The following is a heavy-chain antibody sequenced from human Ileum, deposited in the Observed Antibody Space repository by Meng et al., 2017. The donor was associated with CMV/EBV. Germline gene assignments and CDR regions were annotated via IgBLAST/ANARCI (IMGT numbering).Heavy chain of an antibody. Sequence: VQLRESGPGLGKPSETLSLPCTVPGGSISGYYWSWIRQPATKGLEWIGRVYSSGSTDYNPSLQSRVTMSVDTSKNQFSLKLSSVTAADTAVYYCARGSSSWAFDYWGQGTLVTVSS. J-gene: IGHJ4*02. CDR1: GGSISGYY. V-gene: IGHV4-4*07. CDR3: ARGSSSWAFDY. D-gene: IGHD2-2*01. CDR2: VYSSGST.